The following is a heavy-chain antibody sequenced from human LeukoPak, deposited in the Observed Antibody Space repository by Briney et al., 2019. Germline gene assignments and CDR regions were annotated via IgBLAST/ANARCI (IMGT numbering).Heavy chain of an antibody. D-gene: IGHD3-10*01. CDR2: IIPIFGTA. Sequence: SVKVSCKASGGTFSSYAISWVRQAPGQGLEWRGGIIPIFGTANYAQKFQGRVTITADESTSTAYRELSSLRSEDTAVYYCASGSVRNAFDIWGQGTMVTVSS. CDR1: GGTFSSYA. CDR3: ASGSVRNAFDI. J-gene: IGHJ3*02. V-gene: IGHV1-69*13.